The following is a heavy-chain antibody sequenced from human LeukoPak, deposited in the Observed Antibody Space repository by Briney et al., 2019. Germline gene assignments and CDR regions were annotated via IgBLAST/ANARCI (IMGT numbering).Heavy chain of an antibody. V-gene: IGHV1-46*01. J-gene: IGHJ3*02. Sequence: ASVKVSCKASGYTFTRYYMHWVRQAPGQGLEWMGIINPSGGSTTYAQKFQGRFTMTRDTSTSTVYMDLSSLRSEDTAVYYCARYSSPPNAFDIWGQGTMVTVSS. CDR2: INPSGGST. CDR1: GYTFTRYY. D-gene: IGHD6-13*01. CDR3: ARYSSPPNAFDI.